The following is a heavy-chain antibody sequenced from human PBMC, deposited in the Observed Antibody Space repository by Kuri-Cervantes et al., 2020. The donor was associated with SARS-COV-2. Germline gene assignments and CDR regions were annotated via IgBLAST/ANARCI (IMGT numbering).Heavy chain of an antibody. J-gene: IGHJ4*02. CDR2: IYHSGST. Sequence: SETLSLTCAVSGGSISSSNWWSWVRQPPGKGLEWIGEIYHSGSTNYNPSLKSRVTISVDKSKNQFSLKLSSVTAADTAVYYCARWGGQPGSSGPNELWGQGTLVTVSS. D-gene: IGHD3-22*01. CDR3: ARWGGQPGSSGPNEL. CDR1: GGSISSSNW. V-gene: IGHV4-4*02.